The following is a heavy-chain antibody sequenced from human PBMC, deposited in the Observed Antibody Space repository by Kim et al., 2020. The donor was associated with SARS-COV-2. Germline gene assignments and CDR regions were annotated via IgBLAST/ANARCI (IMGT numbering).Heavy chain of an antibody. CDR2: ISGSGGST. J-gene: IGHJ6*02. CDR1: GFTFSSYA. V-gene: IGHV3-23*01. CDR3: AKDRRLFCGIPPTGGMDV. Sequence: GGSLRLSCAASGFTFSSYAMSWVRQAPGKGLEWVSAISGSGGSTYYADSVKGRFTISRDNSKNTLYLQMNSLRAEDTAVYYCAKDRRLFCGIPPTGGMDVWGQGTTVTVSS. D-gene: IGHD3-3*01.